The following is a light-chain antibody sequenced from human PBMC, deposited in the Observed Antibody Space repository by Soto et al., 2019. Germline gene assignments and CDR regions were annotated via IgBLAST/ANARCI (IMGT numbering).Light chain of an antibody. CDR1: QGVSTH. CDR2: AAS. J-gene: IGKJ1*01. V-gene: IGKV1-8*01. Sequence: AIRMTQSPSSLSASTGDRVTITCRASQGVSTHLAWYQQKPGKAPKLLIFAASTMQSGVPSRFSGSGSGTDFTLTISCLQSEDFATYYCQHYYTYPWTFGQGTKVDIK. CDR3: QHYYTYPWT.